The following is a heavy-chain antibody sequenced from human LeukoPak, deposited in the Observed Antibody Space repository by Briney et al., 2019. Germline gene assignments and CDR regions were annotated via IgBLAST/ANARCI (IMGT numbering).Heavy chain of an antibody. CDR3: ARASYSYDINGWLPFDY. CDR2: TYICGST. D-gene: IGHD3-22*01. J-gene: IGHJ4*02. Sequence: SYTLSLTHTVSGGSLSSYYWSWIRQPPGKELEWIGRTYICGSTNYHHSLTNRATIPGGRSKNQFSLRLSSVTAADTAVYYCARASYSYDINGWLPFDYWGQGTLVTVSS. CDR1: GGSLSSYY. V-gene: IGHV4-4*08.